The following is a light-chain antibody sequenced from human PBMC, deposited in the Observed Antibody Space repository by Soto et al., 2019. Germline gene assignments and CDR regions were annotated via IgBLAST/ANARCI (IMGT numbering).Light chain of an antibody. CDR1: QSVNNF. CDR2: DAS. J-gene: IGKJ3*01. CDR3: QQRSDWPPFT. V-gene: IGKV3-11*01. Sequence: EIILTQSPATLSLSPGESATLSCRASQSVNNFLAWYQQKPGQAPRLLIYDASQRATGVPDRFRGSGSGTDFTLTITSLEAEDFAVYFCQQRSDWPPFTFGPGTKVDVK.